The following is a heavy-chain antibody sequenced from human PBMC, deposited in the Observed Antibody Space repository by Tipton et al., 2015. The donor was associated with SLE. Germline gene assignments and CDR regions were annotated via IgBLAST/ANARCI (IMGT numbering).Heavy chain of an antibody. J-gene: IGHJ4*02. CDR3: ARDLDPLPSSSWSGIGY. Sequence: TLSLTCTVSGDLITNSYWSWVRQPVGKGLEWIGRLYFSGVTDYNPSLKSRVTLSMDTSRNQFSLKLNSATAADTAVYYCARDLDPLPSSSWSGIGYWGQGTLVNVSS. D-gene: IGHD6-13*01. V-gene: IGHV4-4*07. CDR1: GDLITNSY. CDR2: LYFSGVT.